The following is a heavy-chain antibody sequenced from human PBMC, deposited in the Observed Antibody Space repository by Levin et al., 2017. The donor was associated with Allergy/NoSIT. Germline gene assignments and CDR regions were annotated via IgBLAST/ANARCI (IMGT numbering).Heavy chain of an antibody. CDR2: IYYSGST. Sequence: SQTLSLTCTVSGGSISSYYWSWIRQPPGKGLEWIGYIYYSGSTNYNPSLKSRVTISVDTSKNQFSLKLSSVTAADTAVYYCARAPDWNDPLSYFDYWGQGTLVTVSS. J-gene: IGHJ4*02. CDR3: ARAPDWNDPLSYFDY. CDR1: GGSISSYY. D-gene: IGHD1-1*01. V-gene: IGHV4-59*01.